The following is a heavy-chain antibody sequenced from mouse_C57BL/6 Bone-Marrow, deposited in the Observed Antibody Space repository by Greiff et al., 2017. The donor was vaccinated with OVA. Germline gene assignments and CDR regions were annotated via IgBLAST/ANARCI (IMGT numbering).Heavy chain of an antibody. J-gene: IGHJ4*01. CDR1: GFTFSDFY. V-gene: IGHV7-1*01. CDR2: SRNKANDYTT. Sequence: EVQVVESGGGLVQSGRSLRLSCATSGFTFSDFYMEWVRQAPGKGLEWIAASRNKANDYTTEYSASVKGRFIVSRETSQSILYLQMNALRAEDTASYYSARGARPLGYAMDYWGQGTSVTVSS. CDR3: ARGARPLGYAMDY.